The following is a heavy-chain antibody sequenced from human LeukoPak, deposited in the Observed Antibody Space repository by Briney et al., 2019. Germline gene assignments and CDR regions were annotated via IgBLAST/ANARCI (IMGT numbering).Heavy chain of an antibody. CDR3: ARDAEPGIAVAGNGFDY. D-gene: IGHD6-19*01. Sequence: GGSLRLSCAASGFTFSYHWMTWVRQAPGKGLEWVANIKNDGAVKNYVDSVRGRFTISRDNAKNSLYLQMNSLRAEDTAVYYCARDAEPGIAVAGNGFDYWGQGTLVTVSS. V-gene: IGHV3-7*01. J-gene: IGHJ4*02. CDR2: IKNDGAVK. CDR1: GFTFSYHW.